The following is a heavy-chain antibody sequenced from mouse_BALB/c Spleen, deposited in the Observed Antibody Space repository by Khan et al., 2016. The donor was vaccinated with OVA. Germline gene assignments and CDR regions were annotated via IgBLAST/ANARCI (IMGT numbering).Heavy chain of an antibody. J-gene: IGHJ3*01. Sequence: EVQLVESGPGLVKPSQSLSLTCSVTGYSITSGYYWNWIRQFPGNKLEWMGSISHDGSNIYRPSLKNRVSITRDPSKTPFYMKLTYVTTEYTATYYVARNYYVDSLWFAYWCQGTLVTVSA. V-gene: IGHV3-6*02. CDR3: ARNYYVDSLWFAY. CDR2: ISHDGSN. D-gene: IGHD1-1*01. CDR1: GYSITSGYY.